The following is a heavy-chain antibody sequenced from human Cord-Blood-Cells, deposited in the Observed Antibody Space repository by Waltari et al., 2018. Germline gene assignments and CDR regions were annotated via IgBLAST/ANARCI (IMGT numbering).Heavy chain of an antibody. V-gene: IGHV4-34*01. Sequence: QVQLQQWGAGLLKPSEPLSLTCAVYGGSFSGYYWSWIRQPPGKGLEWIGEINHSGSTNSNPSLKSRVTISVDTSKNQFSLKLSSVTAADTAVYYCAREPVRMGDYWGQGTLVTVSS. J-gene: IGHJ4*02. CDR2: INHSGST. CDR3: AREPVRMGDY. D-gene: IGHD1-26*01. CDR1: GGSFSGYY.